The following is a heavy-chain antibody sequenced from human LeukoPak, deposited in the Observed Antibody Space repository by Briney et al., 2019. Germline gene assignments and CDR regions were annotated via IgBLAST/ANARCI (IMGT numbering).Heavy chain of an antibody. CDR2: IWSDGSNK. D-gene: IGHD6-13*01. CDR1: GFTFSGYG. V-gene: IGHV3-33*01. CDR3: AREGIAAAVGDY. J-gene: IGHJ4*02. Sequence: PGKSLRLSCATSGFTFSGYGMHWVRQAPGKGLEWVTVIWSDGSNKYYADSVKGRFTISRDNSKNTLYLQMNSLRAEDTAVYYCAREGIAAAVGDYWGQGTLVTVSS.